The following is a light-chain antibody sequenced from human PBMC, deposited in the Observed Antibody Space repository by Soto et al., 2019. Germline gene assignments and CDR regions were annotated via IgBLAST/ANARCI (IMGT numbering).Light chain of an antibody. V-gene: IGLV1-44*01. CDR3: AAWDDSLNGAV. CDR2: SNN. CDR1: SSNIGSNT. J-gene: IGLJ7*01. Sequence: QAVVTQPPSASGTPGQRVTISCSGSSSNIGSNTVNWYQHLPGTAPKLLIYSNNQRPSGVPDRFSGSKSGTSASLAISGLQSEDEADYYCAAWDDSLNGAVFGGGTQRTV.